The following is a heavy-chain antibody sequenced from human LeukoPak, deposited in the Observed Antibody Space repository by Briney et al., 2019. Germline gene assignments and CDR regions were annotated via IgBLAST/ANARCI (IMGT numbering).Heavy chain of an antibody. CDR2: ISYDGGNK. J-gene: IGHJ4*02. CDR1: GFTFSSYG. V-gene: IGHV3-30*18. D-gene: IGHD5-18*01. CDR3: AKDTSGHSYGQTGVDH. Sequence: QPGGSLRLSCAVSGFTFSSYGMHWVRQAPGKGLEWVALISYDGGNKYYADSVKGRFTIFRDNSRNTLFLQMTSLRAEDTAEYYCAKDTSGHSYGQTGVDHWGQGTLVTVSS.